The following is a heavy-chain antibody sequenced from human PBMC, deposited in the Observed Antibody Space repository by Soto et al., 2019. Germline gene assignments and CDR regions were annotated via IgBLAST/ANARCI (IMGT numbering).Heavy chain of an antibody. CDR1: GFTFTSSA. CDR3: AKDWGAEWFGELNWFDP. Sequence: SVKVSCKASGFTFTSSAVQWVRQARGQRLEWIGWIVVGSGNTNYAQKFQERVTITRDMSTSTAYMELSSLRSEDTAVYYCAKDWGAEWFGELNWFDPWGQGTLVTVSS. J-gene: IGHJ5*02. CDR2: IVVGSGNT. D-gene: IGHD3-10*01. V-gene: IGHV1-58*01.